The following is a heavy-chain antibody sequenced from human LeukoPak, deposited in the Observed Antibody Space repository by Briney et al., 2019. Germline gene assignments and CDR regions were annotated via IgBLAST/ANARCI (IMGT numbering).Heavy chain of an antibody. V-gene: IGHV3-21*01. CDR2: ISSSSSYI. Sequence: SGGSLRLSCAASGFTFSTSWMTWVRQAPGKGLEWVSSISSSSSYIYYADSVKGRFTISRDNAKNSLYLQMNSLRAEDTAVYYCARGATAFDYWGQGTLVTVSS. D-gene: IGHD5-24*01. CDR1: GFTFSTSW. J-gene: IGHJ4*02. CDR3: ARGATAFDY.